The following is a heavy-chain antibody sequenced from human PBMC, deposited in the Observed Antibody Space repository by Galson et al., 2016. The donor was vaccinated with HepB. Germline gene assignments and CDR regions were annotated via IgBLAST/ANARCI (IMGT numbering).Heavy chain of an antibody. CDR2: ISGSGHKR. CDR3: AKDQLIVIVPAAGNWFDP. CDR1: GFSFSSYA. Sequence: SLRLSCAASGFSFSSYAMSWVRQVPGKGLEWVSSISGSGHKRYYADSVKGRFTISRDNYKNTVYLQMNSLGVEDAALYYCAKDQLIVIVPAAGNWFDPWGQGTLVTVSS. D-gene: IGHD2-2*01. V-gene: IGHV3-23*01. J-gene: IGHJ5*02.